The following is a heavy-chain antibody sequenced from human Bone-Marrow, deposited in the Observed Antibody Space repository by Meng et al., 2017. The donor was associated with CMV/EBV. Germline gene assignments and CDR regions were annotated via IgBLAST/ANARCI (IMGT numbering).Heavy chain of an antibody. J-gene: IGHJ3*02. D-gene: IGHD3-9*01. V-gene: IGHV1-2*02. CDR2: MTPNSGGP. CDR3: ARDGYDILTGHDAFDI. CDR1: GYSFAAYY. Sequence: ASVKVSCKASGYSFAAYYMHWVRQAPGQRFEWLGWMTPNSGGPQYAQKFQGRVTMTRDTSTSTDYMELSSLTSDDTAVYYCARDGYDILTGHDAFDIWGQGTMVTVSS.